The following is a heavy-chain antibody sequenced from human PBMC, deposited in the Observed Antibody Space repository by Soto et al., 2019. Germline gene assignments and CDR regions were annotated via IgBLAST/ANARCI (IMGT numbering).Heavy chain of an antibody. CDR2: IRSRPHNYAT. CDR1: GLNFSGSA. V-gene: IGHV3-73*02. Sequence: EVQLVESGGGLVQIGGSLKLSCATSGLNFSGSAMHWARQASGKGLEWVGRIRSRPHNYATTYAASVEGRFTISRDDSKNTVYLQMNGLKTDDTVMYYCATERDYWGRGTLVTVSS. CDR3: ATERDY. J-gene: IGHJ4*02.